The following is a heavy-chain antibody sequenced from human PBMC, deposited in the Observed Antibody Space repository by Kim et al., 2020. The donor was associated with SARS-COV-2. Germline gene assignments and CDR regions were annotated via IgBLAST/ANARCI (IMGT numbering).Heavy chain of an antibody. Sequence: SETLSLTCTVSGGSISSGGYYWSWIRQHPGKGLEWIGYIYYSGSTYYNPSLKSRVTISVDTSKNQFSLKLSSVTAADTAVYYCARVGSSGYFGLYYFDYWGQGTLVTVSS. CDR1: GGSISSGGYY. D-gene: IGHD3-22*01. CDR2: IYYSGST. V-gene: IGHV4-31*03. J-gene: IGHJ4*02. CDR3: ARVGSSGYFGLYYFDY.